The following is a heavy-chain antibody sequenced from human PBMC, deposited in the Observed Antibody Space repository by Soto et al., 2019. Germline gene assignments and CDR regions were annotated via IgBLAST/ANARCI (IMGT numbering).Heavy chain of an antibody. CDR2: IIPIFGTA. Sequence: VKVSCKASGGTFSSYAISWVRQAPGQGLEWVGGIIPIFGTANYAQKFQGRVTITADESTSTAYMELSSLRSEDTAVYYCASTLISGYSGYDSPLYYYGMDVWGQGTTVTVSS. CDR3: ASTLISGYSGYDSPLYYYGMDV. V-gene: IGHV1-69*13. J-gene: IGHJ6*02. D-gene: IGHD5-12*01. CDR1: GGTFSSYA.